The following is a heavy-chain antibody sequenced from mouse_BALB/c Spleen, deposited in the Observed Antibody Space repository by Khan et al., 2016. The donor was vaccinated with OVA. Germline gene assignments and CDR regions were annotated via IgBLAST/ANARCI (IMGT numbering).Heavy chain of an antibody. Sequence: VQLQESGTELAKPGASVRMSCKTSGYTFTTYWIHWVKQRPGQGLEWIGYIDPSTDYTDYNQKFKDKATLTADKSSSTAYMQLSSLPSEDSAVYYCARIGLYGIFVYWGQGTLVTVSA. J-gene: IGHJ3*01. CDR1: GYTFTTYW. D-gene: IGHD2-1*01. CDR2: IDPSTDYT. CDR3: ARIGLYGIFVY. V-gene: IGHV1-7*01.